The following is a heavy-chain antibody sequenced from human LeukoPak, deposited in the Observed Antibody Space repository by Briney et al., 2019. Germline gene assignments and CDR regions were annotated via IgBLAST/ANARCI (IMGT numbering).Heavy chain of an antibody. CDR1: GFTFSSYG. D-gene: IGHD4-11*01. CDR3: AKEAEGGPLYSPWNWFDP. CDR2: IRYDGSNK. V-gene: IGHV3-30*02. Sequence: PGGSLRLSCAASGFTFSSYGMHWVRQAPGKGLEWVAFIRYDGSNKYYADSVKGRFTISRDNSKKTLYLQMNSLRAEDTAVYYCAKEAEGGPLYSPWNWFDPWGQGTLVTVSS. J-gene: IGHJ5*02.